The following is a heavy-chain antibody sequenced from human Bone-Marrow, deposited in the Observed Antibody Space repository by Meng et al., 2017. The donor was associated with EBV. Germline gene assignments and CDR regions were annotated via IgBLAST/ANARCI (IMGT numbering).Heavy chain of an antibody. CDR3: AKSRSSTPGIVDD. J-gene: IGHJ4*02. Sequence: QVQRQEVGPGLGKPSEPLSLTCVVSGVFVNSGTYHWSWIRQSPGKGLEWIGYIYDTGTTIYNPSLNSRVTILLETSKNQFSLRLHSVTTADTAVYYCAKSRSSTPGIVDDWGQGTLVTVSS. CDR1: GVFVNSGTYH. D-gene: IGHD2/OR15-2a*01. V-gene: IGHV4-61*01. CDR2: IYDTGTT.